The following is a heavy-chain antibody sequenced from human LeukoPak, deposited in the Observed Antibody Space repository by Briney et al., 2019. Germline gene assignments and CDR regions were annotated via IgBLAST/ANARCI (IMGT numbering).Heavy chain of an antibody. Sequence: SETLSLTCAVYGGSFSGYYWSWIRQPPGKGLEWIGEINHSGSTNYNPSLKSRVTISVDTSKNQFSLKLSSVTAADTAVYYCARGLYYYGSGSYGDYWGQGTLVTVSS. CDR2: INHSGST. V-gene: IGHV4-34*01. J-gene: IGHJ4*02. CDR3: ARGLYYYGSGSYGDY. CDR1: GGSFSGYY. D-gene: IGHD3-10*01.